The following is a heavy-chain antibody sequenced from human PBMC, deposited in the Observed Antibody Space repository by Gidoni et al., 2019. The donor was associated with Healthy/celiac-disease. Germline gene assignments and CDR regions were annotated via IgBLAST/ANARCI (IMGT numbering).Heavy chain of an antibody. CDR3: ARGDPSYGAFDY. D-gene: IGHD1-26*01. CDR1: GGSFSGYY. CDR2: INHSGST. J-gene: IGHJ4*02. V-gene: IGHV4-34*01. Sequence: QVQLQQWGAGLLKPSETLSLTCAVYGGSFSGYYWGWIRQPPGKGLEWIGEINHSGSTNYNPSLKSRVTISVDTSKNQFSLKLSSVTAADTAVYYCARGDPSYGAFDYWGQGTLVTVSS.